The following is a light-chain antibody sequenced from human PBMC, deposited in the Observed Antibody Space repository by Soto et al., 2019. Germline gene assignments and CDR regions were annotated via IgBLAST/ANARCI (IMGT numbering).Light chain of an antibody. CDR2: GVV. J-gene: IGLJ1*01. V-gene: IGLV2-8*01. CDR1: KTDIGVYDF. Sequence: QSALTQPPSSPGSPGQSVTISCTRTKTDIGVYDFVSWYQHHPGKAPRLIIYGVVQRPSGVPDRFSGSKSGNTASLTVSGLQAADEGDYFCKSYAGSNTYVFGSGTKVTV. CDR3: KSYAGSNTYV.